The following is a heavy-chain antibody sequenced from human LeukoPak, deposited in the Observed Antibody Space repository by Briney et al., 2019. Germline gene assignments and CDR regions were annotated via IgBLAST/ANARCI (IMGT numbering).Heavy chain of an antibody. CDR3: ARANPSNNWFDP. D-gene: IGHD1-14*01. CDR2: INPNSGGA. CDR1: GYTFTGYY. Sequence: GASVKVSCKASGYTFTGYYMHWVRQAPGQGLEWMGWINPNSGGANYAQKFQGRVTMTRDTSISTAYMELSRLRSDDTAVYYCARANPSNNWFDPWGQGTLVTVSS. J-gene: IGHJ5*02. V-gene: IGHV1-2*02.